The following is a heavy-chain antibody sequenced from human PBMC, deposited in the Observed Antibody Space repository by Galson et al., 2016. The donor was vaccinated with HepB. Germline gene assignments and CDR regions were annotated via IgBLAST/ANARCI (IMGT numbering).Heavy chain of an antibody. CDR3: ARATLYCGMGRSSLFDY. V-gene: IGHV4-39*01. Sequence: LTCTFSGDSISSSANFWGWFRQPPGKRVEWLGAISYRGGTYQNPSLRSRVTIPVDTSKTQFTLKLGSGSAADTAVYFCARATLYCGMGRSSLFDYWGQGTLVTVSS. CDR1: GDSISSSANF. D-gene: IGHD2-21*01. CDR2: ISYRGGT. J-gene: IGHJ4*02.